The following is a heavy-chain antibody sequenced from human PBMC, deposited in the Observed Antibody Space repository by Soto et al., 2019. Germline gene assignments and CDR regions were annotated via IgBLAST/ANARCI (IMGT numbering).Heavy chain of an antibody. J-gene: IGHJ5*01. CDR3: AIRLHRITGQTWFDS. Sequence: PGGSLRLSCAASGFTFSSFDMTWVRQVSGKGLQWVSSINADGDDTQYEDSVEGRFTISRDNSKNTLYLEMSSLRAEDTALYYCAIRLHRITGQTWFDSWGQGTLVTVSS. V-gene: IGHV3-23*01. D-gene: IGHD3-10*01. CDR2: INADGDDT. CDR1: GFTFSSFD.